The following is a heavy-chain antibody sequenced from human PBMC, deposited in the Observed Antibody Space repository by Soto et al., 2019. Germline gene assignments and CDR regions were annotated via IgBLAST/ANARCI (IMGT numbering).Heavy chain of an antibody. CDR3: AKESRYDILTGYTDY. CDR2: IYSGGTT. V-gene: IGHV3-66*01. Sequence: PGGSLKLSCATCGFPDNSNYMSWVRQAPGKGLEWVSVIYSGGTTYYADSVKDRFTISRDNSKNTLYLQMNSLRAEDTAVYYCAKESRYDILTGYTDYWGQGT. J-gene: IGHJ4*02. CDR1: GFPDNSNY. D-gene: IGHD3-9*01.